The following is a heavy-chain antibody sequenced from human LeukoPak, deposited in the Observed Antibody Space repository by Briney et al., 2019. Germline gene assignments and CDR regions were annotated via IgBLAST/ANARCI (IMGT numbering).Heavy chain of an antibody. CDR1: GGSISSGSYY. V-gene: IGHV4-61*02. CDR2: IYTSGST. D-gene: IGHD5-12*01. Sequence: SETLSLTCTVSGGSISSGSYYWSWIRQPAGKGLEWIGRIYTSGSTNYNPSLKSRVTISVDTSKNQFSLKLSSVTAADTAVYYCARVGNSGYGLFDYWGQGTLVTVSS. CDR3: ARVGNSGYGLFDY. J-gene: IGHJ4*02.